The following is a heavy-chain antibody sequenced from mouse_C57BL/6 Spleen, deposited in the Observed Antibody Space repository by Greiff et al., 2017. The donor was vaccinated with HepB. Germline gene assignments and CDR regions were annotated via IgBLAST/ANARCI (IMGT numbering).Heavy chain of an antibody. V-gene: IGHV1-39*01. D-gene: IGHD1-1*01. CDR2: INPNYGTT. Sequence: EVKLMESGPELVKPGASVKISCKTSGNSFTDYNMNWVKQSNGKSLEWIGVINPNYGTTSYNQKFKGKATLTVDQSSSTAYMQLHSLTSEDSAVYYCARGDYGSSPYAIDYWGQGTSVTVSS. J-gene: IGHJ4*01. CDR3: ARGDYGSSPYAIDY. CDR1: GNSFTDYN.